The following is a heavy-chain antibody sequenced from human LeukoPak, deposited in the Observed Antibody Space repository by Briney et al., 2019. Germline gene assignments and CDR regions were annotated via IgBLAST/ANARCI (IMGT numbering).Heavy chain of an antibody. CDR2: IKQDGSEK. CDR1: GFTFSSYW. D-gene: IGHD3-9*01. J-gene: IGHJ4*02. CDR3: ARVGILTGYYMYYFDY. V-gene: IGHV3-7*01. Sequence: GGSLRLSCAASGFTFSSYWISWFRQAPGKGWKWVANIKQDGSEKYYVDSVKGRFTISRDNAKNSLYLQMNSLRAEDTAVYYCARVGILTGYYMYYFDYWGQGTLVTVSS.